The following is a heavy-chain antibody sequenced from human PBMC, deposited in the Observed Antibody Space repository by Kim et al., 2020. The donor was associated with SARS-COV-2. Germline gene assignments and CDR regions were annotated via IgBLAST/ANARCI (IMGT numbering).Heavy chain of an antibody. CDR2: ISGSGGST. V-gene: IGHV3-23*01. D-gene: IGHD6-13*01. CDR1: GFTFSSYA. CDR3: AKEAYSSSWYGVYYFDY. J-gene: IGHJ4*02. Sequence: GGSLRLSCAASGFTFSSYAMSWVRQAPGKGLEWVSAISGSGGSTYYADSVKGRFTISRDNSKNTLYLQMNSLRAEDTAVYYCAKEAYSSSWYGVYYFDYWGQGTLVTVSS.